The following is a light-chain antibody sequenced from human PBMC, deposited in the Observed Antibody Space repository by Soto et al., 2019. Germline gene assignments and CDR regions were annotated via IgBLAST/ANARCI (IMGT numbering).Light chain of an antibody. J-gene: IGKJ1*01. Sequence: DIQMTQSPSPRPGSIGKKVTITCRASQSISDWLAWHQQKPGKAPKLLIYKASSLEIGVPSRFSGSGFGTEFALTISSLQPDDFATYYCQQYDTYWTFGQGTKVDNK. V-gene: IGKV1-5*03. CDR1: QSISDW. CDR2: KAS. CDR3: QQYDTYWT.